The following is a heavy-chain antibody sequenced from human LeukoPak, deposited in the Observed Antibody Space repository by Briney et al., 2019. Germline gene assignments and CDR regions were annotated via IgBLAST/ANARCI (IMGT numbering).Heavy chain of an antibody. J-gene: IGHJ6*03. Sequence: SETLSLTCTVPGGSVRPYFWNWIRQSPGKGLEWLAFIDYSGSTSYNPSLPCRATLSTGPSKSQFSLRLSSVPAADTAVYYCARGSGTTGTIYMDVWGKGITVTVSS. CDR3: ARGSGTTGTIYMDV. CDR1: GGSVRPYF. V-gene: IGHV4-59*02. CDR2: IDYSGST. D-gene: IGHD1-1*01.